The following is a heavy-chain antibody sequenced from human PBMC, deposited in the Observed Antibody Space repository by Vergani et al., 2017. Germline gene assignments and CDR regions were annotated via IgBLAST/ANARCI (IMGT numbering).Heavy chain of an antibody. V-gene: IGHV4-39*01. D-gene: IGHD3-3*01. CDR1: GASIRSSNYY. J-gene: IGHJ5*02. Sequence: QLQLQESGPGLVKPSATLSLTCRVSGASIRSSNYYWGWIRQPPGKGLEWIASIYYSGSTYYNPSLKSRVTISVDTSKNQFSLKLSTVNAADTDVYFCARHSTVEWLRKLRWIDPWGQGILVTVSS. CDR2: IYYSGST. CDR3: ARHSTVEWLRKLRWIDP.